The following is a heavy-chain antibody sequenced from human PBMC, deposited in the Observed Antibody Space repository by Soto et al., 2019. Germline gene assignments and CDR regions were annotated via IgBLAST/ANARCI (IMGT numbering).Heavy chain of an antibody. CDR1: AGSVDRSNYF. D-gene: IGHD6-13*01. CDR3: ARVRRDKQLGRELGSAAAVERMWFDY. V-gene: IGHV4-61*01. Sequence: SETLSLTCSVSAGSVDRSNYFWNWIRQPPGKGLEWIGNISYSGSTNNNPALKSRVTISVDTSKNQFSLKLSSVTDADTAVYYCARVRRDKQLGRELGSAAAVERMWFDYWGRGTLVTVSS. J-gene: IGHJ4*02. CDR2: ISYSGST.